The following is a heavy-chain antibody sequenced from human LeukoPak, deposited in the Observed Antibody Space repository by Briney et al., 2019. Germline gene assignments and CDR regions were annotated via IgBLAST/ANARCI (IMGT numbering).Heavy chain of an antibody. CDR2: ISWDGGST. D-gene: IGHD6-13*01. CDR3: AKDIKTPRKWQQPDY. CDR1: GFTFDDYT. J-gene: IGHJ4*02. V-gene: IGHV3-43*01. Sequence: GGSLRLSCAASGFTFDDYTMHWVRQAPGKGLEWVSLISWDGGSTYYADSVKGRFTISRDNSKNSLYLQMNSLRTEDTALYYCAKDIKTPRKWQQPDYWGQGTLVTVSS.